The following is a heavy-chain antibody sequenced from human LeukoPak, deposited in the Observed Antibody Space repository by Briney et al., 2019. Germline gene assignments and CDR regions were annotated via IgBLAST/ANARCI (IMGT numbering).Heavy chain of an antibody. CDR3: ARGRSLPYYYYYMDV. CDR2: ISSSSSTI. Sequence: GGSLRLSCAASGFTFSSYSMNWVRQAPGKGLEWVSYISSSSSTIYYADSVKGRFTISRDNAKNSLYLLMNSLRAEDTAVYYCARGRSLPYYYYYMDVWDKGTTVTVSS. J-gene: IGHJ6*03. V-gene: IGHV3-48*04. D-gene: IGHD1-26*01. CDR1: GFTFSSYS.